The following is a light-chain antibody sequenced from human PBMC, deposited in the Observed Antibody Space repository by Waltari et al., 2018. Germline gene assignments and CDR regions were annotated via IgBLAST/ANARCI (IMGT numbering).Light chain of an antibody. J-gene: IGLJ1*01. CDR2: NCS. CDR3: QSADSSGTPHYV. Sequence: SYELTQPPSVSVSPGQTARITFSGDALPKQYAYWYQQKPGQAPVLVIYNCSERPSGIPERFSGSSSVTTVTLTISGVQAEDEADYYCQSADSSGTPHYVFGTGTKVTVL. V-gene: IGLV3-25*03. CDR1: ALPKQY.